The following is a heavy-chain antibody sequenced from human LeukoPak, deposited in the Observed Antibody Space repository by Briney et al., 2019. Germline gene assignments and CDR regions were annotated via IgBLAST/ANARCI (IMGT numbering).Heavy chain of an antibody. CDR3: ARPRTLWFGELSLTY. J-gene: IGHJ4*02. Sequence: GASVKVSCKASGYTFTSYAMHWVRQAPGQRLEWMGWINAGNGNTKYSQKFQGRVTITRDTSASTAHMELSSLRSEDTAVYYCARPRTLWFGELSLTYWGQGTLVTVSS. V-gene: IGHV1-3*01. CDR1: GYTFTSYA. D-gene: IGHD3-10*01. CDR2: INAGNGNT.